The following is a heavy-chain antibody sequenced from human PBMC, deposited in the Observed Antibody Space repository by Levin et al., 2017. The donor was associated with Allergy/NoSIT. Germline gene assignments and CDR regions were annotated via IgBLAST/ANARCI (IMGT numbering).Heavy chain of an antibody. CDR2: IKQDGSEK. CDR3: ARSALVHYDFWSGYFLVFDY. CDR1: GFTFSSYW. J-gene: IGHJ4*02. V-gene: IGHV3-7*01. D-gene: IGHD3-3*01. Sequence: LSLTCAASGFTFSSYWMSWVRQAPGKGLEWVANIKQDGSEKYYVDSVKGRFTISRDNAKNSLYLQMNSLRAEDTAVYYCARSALVHYDFWSGYFLVFDYWGQGTLVTVSS.